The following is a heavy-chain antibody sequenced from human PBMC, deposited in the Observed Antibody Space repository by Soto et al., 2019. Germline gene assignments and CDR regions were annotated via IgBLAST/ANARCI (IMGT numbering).Heavy chain of an antibody. D-gene: IGHD5-18*01. J-gene: IGHJ5*02. CDR1: GGTFSSYA. V-gene: IGHV1-69*13. CDR2: IIPIFGTA. Sequence: GASVKVSCKASGGTFSSYAISWVRQAPGQGLEWMGGIIPIFGTANYAQKFQGRVTITADESTSTAYMELSSLRSEDTAVYYCARGRYSYGYGWSDPWGQGTPVTVSS. CDR3: ARGRYSYGYGWSDP.